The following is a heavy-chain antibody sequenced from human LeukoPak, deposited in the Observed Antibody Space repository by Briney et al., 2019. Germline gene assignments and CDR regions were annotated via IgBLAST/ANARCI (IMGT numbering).Heavy chain of an antibody. D-gene: IGHD6-13*01. CDR3: ARETKSSSWYLYYYGMDV. J-gene: IGHJ6*02. V-gene: IGHV3-30-3*01. CDR1: GFTFSSYA. CDR2: ISYDGSNK. Sequence: GGSLRLSCAASGFTFSSYAMHWVRQAPGKGLEWVAVISYDGSNKYYADSVKGRFTISRDNSKNTLYLQMNSLRAEDTAVYYCARETKSSSWYLYYYGMDVWGQGTTVTVSS.